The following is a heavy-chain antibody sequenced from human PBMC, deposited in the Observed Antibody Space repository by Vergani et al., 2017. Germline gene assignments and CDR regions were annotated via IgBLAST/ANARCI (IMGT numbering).Heavy chain of an antibody. D-gene: IGHD4-11*01. Sequence: QVQLVESGGGLVKPGGSLRLSCAASGFTFSDYYMSWIRQAPGKGLEWVSYISSSSSYTNYADSVKGRFTISRDNARNSRYLHINSLRADDTAVYYCARVPPSDSTDYWGQGTLVTVSS. CDR3: ARVPPSDSTDY. J-gene: IGHJ4*02. CDR1: GFTFSDYY. V-gene: IGHV3-11*05. CDR2: ISSSSSYT.